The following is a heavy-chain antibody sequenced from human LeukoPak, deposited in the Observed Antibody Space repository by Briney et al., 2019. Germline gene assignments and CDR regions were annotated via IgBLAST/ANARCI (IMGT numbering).Heavy chain of an antibody. D-gene: IGHD1-26*01. CDR2: LGIAGDT. CDR3: ARQKQSHGNFDY. Sequence: GGSLRLSCAASGFTVSSYAMHWVRQPVGKGLEWVSALGIAGDTFYPGSVKGRFTISRENAKNSMYLQMNSLRAEDTAMYYCARQKQSHGNFDYWGQGTLVTVSS. V-gene: IGHV3-13*01. J-gene: IGHJ4*02. CDR1: GFTVSSYA.